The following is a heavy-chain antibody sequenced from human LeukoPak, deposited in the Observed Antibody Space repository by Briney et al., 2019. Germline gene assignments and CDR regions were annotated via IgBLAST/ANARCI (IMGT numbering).Heavy chain of an antibody. CDR1: GFTFSNYC. CDR2: ISSSGSAM. J-gene: IGHJ4*02. Sequence: GGSLILSCAASGFTFSNYCMNWVRQAPGKGLEWVSYISSSGSAMYYADSVRGRFTISRDNAENSLFLQMNSLRDEDTAVYYCARGTYGEYGGPAYWGQGTLVTVSS. V-gene: IGHV3-48*02. CDR3: ARGTYGEYGGPAY. D-gene: IGHD4-17*01.